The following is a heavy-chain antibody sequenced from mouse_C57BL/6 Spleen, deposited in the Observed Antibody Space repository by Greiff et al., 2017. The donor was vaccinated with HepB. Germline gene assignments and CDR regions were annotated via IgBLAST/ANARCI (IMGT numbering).Heavy chain of an antibody. CDR3: ARSALYYGYDGYAMDY. CDR2: IDPSDSYT. J-gene: IGHJ4*01. Sequence: QVQLQQPGAELVKPGASVKLSCKASGYTFTSYWMQWVKQRPGQGLEWIGEIDPSDSYTNYNQKFKGKATLTVDTSSSTAYMQLSSLTSEDSAVYFCARSALYYGYDGYAMDYWGQGTSVTVSS. CDR1: GYTFTSYW. D-gene: IGHD2-2*01. V-gene: IGHV1-50*01.